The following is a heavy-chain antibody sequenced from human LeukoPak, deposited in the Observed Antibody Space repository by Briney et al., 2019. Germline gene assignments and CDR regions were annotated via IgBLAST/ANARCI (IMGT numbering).Heavy chain of an antibody. Sequence: ASVKVSCKASGYTFTSYGISWVRQAPGQGLEWMGWISAYNGNTNYAQKLQGRVTMTTDTSTSTAYMELRSLRSDDTAVYYCARAVGYYDSSGYFGYFDYWGQGTLVTVSS. CDR1: GYTFTSYG. V-gene: IGHV1-18*01. CDR2: ISAYNGNT. CDR3: ARAVGYYDSSGYFGYFDY. D-gene: IGHD3-22*01. J-gene: IGHJ4*02.